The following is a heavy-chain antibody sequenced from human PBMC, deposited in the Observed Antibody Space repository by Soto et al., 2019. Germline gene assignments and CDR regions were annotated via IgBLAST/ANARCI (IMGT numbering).Heavy chain of an antibody. J-gene: IGHJ4*02. CDR3: AKDKEVVTALEYGYFDY. Sequence: GGSLRLSCXASGFTFSSYGMHWVRQAPGKGLEWVAVISYDGSNKYYADSVKGRFTISRDNSKNTLYLQMNSLRAEDTAVYYCAKDKEVVTALEYGYFDYWGQGTLVTVSS. CDR1: GFTFSSYG. CDR2: ISYDGSNK. D-gene: IGHD2-21*02. V-gene: IGHV3-30*18.